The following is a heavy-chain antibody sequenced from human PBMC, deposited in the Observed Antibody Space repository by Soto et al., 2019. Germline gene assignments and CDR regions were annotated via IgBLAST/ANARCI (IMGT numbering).Heavy chain of an antibody. CDR3: ARAEHYSNYLSYYYGMDV. D-gene: IGHD4-4*01. CDR1: GGTFSSYA. J-gene: IGHJ6*02. V-gene: IGHV1-69*01. Sequence: QVQLVQSGAEVKKPGSSVKVSCKASGGTFSSYAISWVRQAPGQGLEWMGGIIPIFGTANYAQKFQGRVTIHADESTSTAYMELSRLRSEDTAVYYCARAEHYSNYLSYYYGMDVWGQGTTVTVSS. CDR2: IIPIFGTA.